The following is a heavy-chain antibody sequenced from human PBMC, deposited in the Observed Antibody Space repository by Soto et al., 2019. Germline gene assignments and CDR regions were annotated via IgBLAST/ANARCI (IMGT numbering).Heavy chain of an antibody. CDR1: GGSFSGYY. CDR2: INHSGST. J-gene: IGHJ6*02. Sequence: LETLSLTCAVYGGSFSGYYWSWIRQPPGKGLEWIGEINHSGSTNYNPSLKSRVTISVDTSKNQFSLKLSSVTAADTAVYYCARGLRSGYPPYYYYGMDVWGQGTTVTVSS. CDR3: ARGLRSGYPPYYYYGMDV. D-gene: IGHD3-3*01. V-gene: IGHV4-34*01.